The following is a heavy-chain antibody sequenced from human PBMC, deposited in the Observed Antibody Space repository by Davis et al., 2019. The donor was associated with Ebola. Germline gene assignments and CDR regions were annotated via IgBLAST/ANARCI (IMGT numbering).Heavy chain of an antibody. CDR3: AREGGYSNYAYYYYGMDV. CDR2: INHGGNT. CDR1: GGSFSGYY. Sequence: SETLSLTCAVYGGSFSGYYWSWIRQPPGKGLEWIGEINHGGNTNYNPSLKSRLTISVDTSKNQFSLKLSSVTAADTAVYYCAREGGYSNYAYYYYGMDVWGQGTTVTVSS. V-gene: IGHV4-34*01. J-gene: IGHJ6*02. D-gene: IGHD4-11*01.